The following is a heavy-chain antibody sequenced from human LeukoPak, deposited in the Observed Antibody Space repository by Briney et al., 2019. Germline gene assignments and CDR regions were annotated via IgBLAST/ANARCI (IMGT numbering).Heavy chain of an antibody. CDR3: ARERFYYDSSGLTGFAP. CDR1: GFTFSSYA. J-gene: IGHJ5*02. D-gene: IGHD3-22*01. V-gene: IGHV3-23*01. Sequence: PGGSLRLSCAASGFTFSSYAMSWVRQAPGKGLEWVSGVTGNGGTTYYADSVKGRFTISRDNGRNSLYLQMNSLRVEDTAVYYCARERFYYDSSGLTGFAPWGQGTLVTVSS. CDR2: VTGNGGTT.